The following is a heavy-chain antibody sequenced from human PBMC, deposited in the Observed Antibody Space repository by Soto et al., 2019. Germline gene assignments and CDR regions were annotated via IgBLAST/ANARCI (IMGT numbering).Heavy chain of an antibody. CDR2: ISGSGGST. V-gene: IGHV3-23*01. Sequence: SLRLSCAASGFTFSSYAMSWVRQAPGKGLEWVSAISGSGGSTYYADSVKGRFTISRDNSKNTLYLQMNSLRAEDTAVYYCAKQGDLRVSSGWYRYYFDYWGQGTLVTVSS. J-gene: IGHJ4*02. D-gene: IGHD6-19*01. CDR3: AKQGDLRVSSGWYRYYFDY. CDR1: GFTFSSYA.